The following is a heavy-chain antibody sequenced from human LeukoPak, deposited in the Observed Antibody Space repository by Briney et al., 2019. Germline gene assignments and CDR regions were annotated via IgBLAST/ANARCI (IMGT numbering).Heavy chain of an antibody. J-gene: IGHJ1*01. CDR1: GFTFTSYA. CDR2: ISGSGGRT. V-gene: IGHV3-23*01. D-gene: IGHD3-22*01. CDR3: AKAAKAYYYESSGTASRKYFQH. Sequence: GGSLRLSCAASGFTFTSYAMSWVRQPPGKGLEWVSTISGSGGRTYYADSVKGRFTISRDDSKNTLYLQMNSLRAEDTSMYYCAKAAKAYYYESSGTASRKYFQHWGQGTLVTVSS.